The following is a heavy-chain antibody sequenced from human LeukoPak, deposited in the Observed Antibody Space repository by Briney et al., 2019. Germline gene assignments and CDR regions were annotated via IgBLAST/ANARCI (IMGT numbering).Heavy chain of an antibody. D-gene: IGHD3-10*01. V-gene: IGHV3-23*01. Sequence: GGSLRLSCAASGFTFSSFAMSWVRQAPGKGLEWVSGISDSGGYTYYADSVKGRFTISRDNSKNTLYLHMNSLRAEDTAIYYCAKLGNFASGSYSDWGQGTLVTVSS. J-gene: IGHJ4*02. CDR3: AKLGNFASGSYSD. CDR1: GFTFSSFA. CDR2: ISDSGGYT.